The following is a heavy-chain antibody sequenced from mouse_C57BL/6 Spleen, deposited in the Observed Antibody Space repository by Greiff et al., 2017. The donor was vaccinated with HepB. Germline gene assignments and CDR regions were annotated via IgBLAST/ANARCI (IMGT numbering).Heavy chain of an antibody. Sequence: DVKLVDSGGGLVQPGASLRLSCAASGFTFNDYHMSWVRQPPGKAPEWLALIRNKANGYATEYTASVKGRFTISRDNSQNILYLQMNTLRAEDSATYYCVKAVSSGSSYTWFAYWGQGTLVTVSA. V-gene: IGHV7-4*01. CDR1: GFTFNDYH. CDR2: IRNKANGYAT. J-gene: IGHJ3*01. D-gene: IGHD1-1*01. CDR3: VKAVSSGSSYTWFAY.